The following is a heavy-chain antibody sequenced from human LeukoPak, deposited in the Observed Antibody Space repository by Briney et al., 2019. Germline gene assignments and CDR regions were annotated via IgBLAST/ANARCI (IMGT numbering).Heavy chain of an antibody. J-gene: IGHJ4*02. CDR3: ARDSRSHCGTDACYGPYFDY. CDR2: IRGSSTTI. V-gene: IGHV3-48*01. D-gene: IGHD2-2*01. Sequence: SGGSLRLSCAASGFTFSTSSMNWVRQAPGKGLEWVSYIRGSSTTIYYADSVKGRFTVSRGNAQNSLYLQMNNLRAEDTAVYFCARDSRSHCGTDACYGPYFDYWGQGTLVTVSS. CDR1: GFTFSTSS.